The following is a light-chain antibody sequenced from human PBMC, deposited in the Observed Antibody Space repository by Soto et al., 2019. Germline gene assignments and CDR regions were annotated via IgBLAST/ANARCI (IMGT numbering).Light chain of an antibody. CDR1: RSVGTNY. CDR2: ATS. J-gene: IGKJ5*01. Sequence: VLTQSPGTLSLSPGERATLSCRASRSVGTNYLAWYQQKPGQAPRLLISATSRRATGIPDRFSGRGSGTDFTLTISRLEPEDFAVYYCQQRSNWPSITFGQGTRLEIK. CDR3: QQRSNWPSIT. V-gene: IGKV3D-20*02.